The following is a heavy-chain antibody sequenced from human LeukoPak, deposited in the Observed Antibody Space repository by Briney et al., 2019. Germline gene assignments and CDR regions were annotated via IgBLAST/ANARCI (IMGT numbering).Heavy chain of an antibody. CDR3: ARDQGSSGSYYGALLDY. Sequence: ASVKVSCKASGYTFTSYYMHWVRQAPGQGLEWMGIINPSGGSTSYAQKFQGRVTMTRDTSTSTVYMELSSLRSEDTAVYYCARDQGSSGSYYGALLDYWGQGTLVTVSS. J-gene: IGHJ4*02. CDR2: INPSGGST. CDR1: GYTFTSYY. V-gene: IGHV1-46*01. D-gene: IGHD3-10*01.